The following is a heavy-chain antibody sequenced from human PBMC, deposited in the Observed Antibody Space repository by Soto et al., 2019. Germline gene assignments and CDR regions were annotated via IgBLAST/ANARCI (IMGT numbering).Heavy chain of an antibody. CDR3: AKGEIAVAGREPAEYFQH. D-gene: IGHD6-19*01. J-gene: IGHJ1*01. CDR1: GFTFSSYG. V-gene: IGHV3-30*18. Sequence: QVQLVESGGGVVQPGRPLRLSCAASGFTFSSYGMHWVRQAPGKGLEWVAVISYDGSNKYYADSVKGRFTISRDNXKXTXFLNMRSLRAEDTAVYYCAKGEIAVAGREPAEYFQHWGQGTLVTVSS. CDR2: ISYDGSNK.